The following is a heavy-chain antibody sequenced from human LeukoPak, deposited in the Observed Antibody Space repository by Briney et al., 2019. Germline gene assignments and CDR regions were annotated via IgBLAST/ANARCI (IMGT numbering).Heavy chain of an antibody. Sequence: GGSLRLSCAASGFTFSDYYMNWIRQAPGKGLEWVSHIDSSGSTIYYADSVKGRFTISRDNPKNLLFLQINSLRVEDTAVYYCARETPRRGETRDGYRWGQGTVVTVSS. D-gene: IGHD5-24*01. V-gene: IGHV3-11*04. CDR3: ARETPRRGETRDGYR. CDR1: GFTFSDYY. J-gene: IGHJ4*02. CDR2: IDSSGSTI.